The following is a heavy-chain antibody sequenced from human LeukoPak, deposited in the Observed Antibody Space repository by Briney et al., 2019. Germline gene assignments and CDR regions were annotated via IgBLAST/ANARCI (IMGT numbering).Heavy chain of an antibody. CDR1: GFTFSSYG. Sequence: GRSLRLSCAASGFTFSSYGMHWVRQAPGKGLEWVAVISYDGSNKYYADSVKGRFTISRDNSKNTLYLQMGSLRAEDMAVYYCAREYGGTHWYFDLWGRGTLVTVSS. V-gene: IGHV3-30*03. CDR3: AREYGGTHWYFDL. CDR2: ISYDGSNK. D-gene: IGHD4-23*01. J-gene: IGHJ2*01.